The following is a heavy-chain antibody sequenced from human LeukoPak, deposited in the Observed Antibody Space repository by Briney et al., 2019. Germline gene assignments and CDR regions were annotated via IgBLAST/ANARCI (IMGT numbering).Heavy chain of an antibody. CDR3: ARRMDV. J-gene: IGHJ6*02. Sequence: SETLSLTCTVSGGSISSYYWSWIRQPPGKGLEWIGYIYYSGSTNHNPSLKSRVTISVDTSKNQFSLKLSSVTAADTAVYYCARRMDVWGQGTTVTVSS. CDR1: GGSISSYY. V-gene: IGHV4-59*08. CDR2: IYYSGST.